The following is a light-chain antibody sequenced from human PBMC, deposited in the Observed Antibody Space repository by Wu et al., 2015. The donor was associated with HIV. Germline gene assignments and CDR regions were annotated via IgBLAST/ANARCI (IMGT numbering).Light chain of an antibody. CDR2: GAS. Sequence: ELVLTQSPGTLSLSPGERATLSCRASQSVGSSYLAWYQQKPGQAPRLLIYGASRRATAIPDXFSGSGSGTDFTLTISRLEPEDFAVYYCQQSGSSPWTFGPGTKVEIK. V-gene: IGKV3-20*01. CDR3: QQSGSSPWT. J-gene: IGKJ1*01. CDR1: QSVGSSY.